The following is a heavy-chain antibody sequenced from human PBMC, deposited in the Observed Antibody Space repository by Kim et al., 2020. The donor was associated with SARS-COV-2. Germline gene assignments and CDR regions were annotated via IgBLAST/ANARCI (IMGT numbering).Heavy chain of an antibody. CDR2: ISWNSGSI. V-gene: IGHV3-9*01. CDR3: AKDMGYSGYEGFDY. D-gene: IGHD5-12*01. CDR1: GFTFDDYA. Sequence: GGSLRLSCAASGFTFDDYAMHWVRQAPGKGLEWVSGISWNSGSIGYADSVKGRFTISRDNAKNSLYLQMNSRRAEDTALYYCAKDMGYSGYEGFDYWGQGTLVTVSS. J-gene: IGHJ4*02.